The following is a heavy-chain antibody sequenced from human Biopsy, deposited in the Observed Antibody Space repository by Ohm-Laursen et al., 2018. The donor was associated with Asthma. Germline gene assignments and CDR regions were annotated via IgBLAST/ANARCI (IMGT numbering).Heavy chain of an antibody. CDR3: ARAVDYSHYYGIDV. CDR2: ISVYNGNT. D-gene: IGHD3-10*01. J-gene: IGHJ6*02. V-gene: IGHV1-18*01. Sequence: ATVKISCKASGYTFNSAGITWVRQAPGQGLEWMGWISVYNGNTEVAQKLQDRVTMITDTSTSTAYMELRSLRSDDTAVYFCARAVDYSHYYGIDVWGQGTTVTVS. CDR1: GYTFNSAG.